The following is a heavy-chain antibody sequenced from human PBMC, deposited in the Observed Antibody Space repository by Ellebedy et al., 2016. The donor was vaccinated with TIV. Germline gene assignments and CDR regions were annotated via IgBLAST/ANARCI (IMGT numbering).Heavy chain of an antibody. CDR2: IYYSGYT. V-gene: IGHV4-39*01. CDR1: GGSISSSSYY. D-gene: IGHD5-12*01. J-gene: IGHJ4*02. Sequence: SETLSLXXTVSGGSISSSSYYWGWIRQPPGKGLEWIGSIYYSGYTYYNPSLKSRVTISVDTSENQFSLKLSSVTAADTAVYYCARQSGYDDSGNKFDYWGQGTLVTVSS. CDR3: ARQSGYDDSGNKFDY.